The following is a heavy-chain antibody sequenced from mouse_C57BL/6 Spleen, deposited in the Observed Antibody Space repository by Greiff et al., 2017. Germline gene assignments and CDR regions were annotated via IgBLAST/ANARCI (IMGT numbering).Heavy chain of an antibody. CDR2: ISDGGSYT. D-gene: IGHD6-5*01. Sequence: EVQGVEPGGGLVKPGGSLKLSCAASGFTFSSYAMSWVRQTPEKRLEWVATISDGGSYTYYPDNVKGRFTISRDNAKNNLYLQMSHLKSEDTAMYYCARRAYGKDYAMDYWGQGTSVTVSS. CDR1: GFTFSSYA. J-gene: IGHJ4*01. CDR3: ARRAYGKDYAMDY. V-gene: IGHV5-4*01.